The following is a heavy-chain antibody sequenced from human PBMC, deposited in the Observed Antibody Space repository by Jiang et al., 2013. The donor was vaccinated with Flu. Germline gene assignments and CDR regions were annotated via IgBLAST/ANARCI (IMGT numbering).Heavy chain of an antibody. V-gene: IGHV4-4*02. CDR1: GGSMISDYW. J-gene: IGHJ4*02. CDR3: ATRIEMATFY. Sequence: GSGLVKPSGTLSLTCAVSGGSMISDYWWTWVRQSPVKGLEWIGEIFHTGTTNYNPSLKSRVTLSVDQSKNHFSLEMKSVTAADMAVYYCATRIEMATFYWGQGTLVTVSS. CDR2: IFHTGTT. D-gene: IGHD5-24*01.